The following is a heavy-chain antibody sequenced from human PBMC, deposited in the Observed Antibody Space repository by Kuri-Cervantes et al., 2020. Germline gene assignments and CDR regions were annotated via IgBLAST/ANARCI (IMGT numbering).Heavy chain of an antibody. CDR1: GGSISSYY. V-gene: IGHV4-59*12. D-gene: IGHD4-17*01. CDR2: IYYSGST. CDR3: AREGTTRVFDY. Sequence: GSLRLSCTVSGGSISSYYWSWIRQPPGKGLEWIGYIYYSGSTYYNPSLKSRVTISVDTSKNQFSLKLSSVTAADTAVYYCAREGTTRVFDYWGQGTLVTVSS. J-gene: IGHJ4*02.